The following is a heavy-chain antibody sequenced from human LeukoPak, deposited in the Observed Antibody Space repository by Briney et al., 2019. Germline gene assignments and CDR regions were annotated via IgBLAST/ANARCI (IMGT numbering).Heavy chain of an antibody. D-gene: IGHD7-27*01. Sequence: GGSLRLSCAASGFTFNSFFLNWVRLTPGRELEGVACISQDGSETFYMDSVRDRFTISRDNTKNSLYLQMDSLRAEDTAVYFCVRDLGHSRHFSKYWGQGALVTVSS. CDR3: VRDLGHSRHFSKY. J-gene: IGHJ4*02. CDR1: GFTFNSFF. CDR2: ISQDGSET. V-gene: IGHV3-7*01.